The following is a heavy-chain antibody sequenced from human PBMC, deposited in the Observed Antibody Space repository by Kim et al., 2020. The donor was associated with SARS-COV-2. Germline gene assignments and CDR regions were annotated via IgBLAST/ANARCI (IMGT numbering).Heavy chain of an antibody. CDR2: IYYSGST. J-gene: IGHJ1*01. CDR3: ARVARGMIVEEAEYFQH. D-gene: IGHD3-22*01. V-gene: IGHV4-59*01. Sequence: SETLSLTCTVSGGSISSYYWSWIRQPPGKGLEWIGYIYYSGSTNYNPSLKSRVTISVDTSKNQFSLKLSSVTAADTAVYYCARVARGMIVEEAEYFQHWGQGTLVTVSS. CDR1: GGSISSYY.